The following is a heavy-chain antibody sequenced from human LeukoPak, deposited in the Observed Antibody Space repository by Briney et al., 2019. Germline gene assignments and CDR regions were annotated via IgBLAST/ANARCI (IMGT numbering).Heavy chain of an antibody. V-gene: IGHV1-2*02. Sequence: GASVKVSCKASGYTFTGYYMHWVRQAPGQGLEWVGWINPNSGGINYAQKFLGRVTMTRDTSTSTAYMELSRLRSDDTAVYYCARFLDRYGSVNYMDVWGKGTTVTISS. J-gene: IGHJ6*03. CDR2: INPNSGGI. CDR1: GYTFTGYY. D-gene: IGHD5-18*01. CDR3: ARFLDRYGSVNYMDV.